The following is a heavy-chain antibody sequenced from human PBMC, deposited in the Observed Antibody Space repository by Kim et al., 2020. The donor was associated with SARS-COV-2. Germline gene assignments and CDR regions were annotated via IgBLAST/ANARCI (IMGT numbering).Heavy chain of an antibody. Sequence: GGSLRLSCEASGFRFSDYYMSWIRQAPGKGLEWVAYINGDGSSMKCADSVNGRFSISRDNSNKSLSLQMNSLTPEDTAVYYCVRDPGNWGQGTLVTVSS. V-gene: IGHV3-11*01. CDR3: VRDPGN. CDR1: GFRFSDYY. D-gene: IGHD6-13*01. J-gene: IGHJ4*02. CDR2: INGDGSSM.